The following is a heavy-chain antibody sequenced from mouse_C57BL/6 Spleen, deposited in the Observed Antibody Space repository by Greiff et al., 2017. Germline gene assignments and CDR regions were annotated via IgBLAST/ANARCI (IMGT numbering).Heavy chain of an antibody. J-gene: IGHJ2*01. CDR2: INPGSGGT. CDR3: ARYDYDVFDY. D-gene: IGHD2-4*01. CDR1: GYAFTNYL. Sequence: VQLQQSGAELVRPGTSVKVSCKASGYAFTNYLIEWVKQRPGQGLAWIGVINPGSGGTNYNEKFKGKATLTADKSSSTAYMQLSSLTSEDSAVYFCARYDYDVFDYWGQGTTLTVSS. V-gene: IGHV1-54*01.